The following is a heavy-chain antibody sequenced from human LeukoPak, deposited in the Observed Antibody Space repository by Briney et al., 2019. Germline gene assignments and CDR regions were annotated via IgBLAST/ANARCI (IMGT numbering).Heavy chain of an antibody. D-gene: IGHD6-13*01. V-gene: IGHV3-23*01. CDR2: ISGSGDRT. Sequence: GGSLRLSCAASGFIFSSCAMSWVRQAPGKGPEWVSVISGSGDRTYYADSVKGRFTISRDNSKNTLSLQMDSLGVEDAAIYYCVKTGDASTWYPRDWFDPWGQGTLVTVSS. J-gene: IGHJ5*02. CDR3: VKTGDASTWYPRDWFDP. CDR1: GFIFSSCA.